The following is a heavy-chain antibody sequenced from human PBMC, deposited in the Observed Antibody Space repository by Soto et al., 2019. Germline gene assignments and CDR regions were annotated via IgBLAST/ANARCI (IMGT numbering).Heavy chain of an antibody. CDR1: GGSVSSNSAA. J-gene: IGHJ4*02. CDR2: TYYRSKWYN. Sequence: PSQTLSLTCAISGGSVSSNSAAWNWIRHSPSRGLEWLGRTYYRSKWYNDYAVSLRGRITINPDTTKNQFSLQLNSATPEDTAVYYCATWRYDYWGQGTLVTVSS. CDR3: ATWRYDY. V-gene: IGHV6-1*01.